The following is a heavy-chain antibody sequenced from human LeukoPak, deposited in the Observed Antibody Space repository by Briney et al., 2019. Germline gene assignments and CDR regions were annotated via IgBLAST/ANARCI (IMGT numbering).Heavy chain of an antibody. CDR2: IYYSGST. Sequence: SETLSLTCTVSGGSISSYYWSWIRQPPGKGLEWIGCIYYSGSTDYNPSLKSRVTISVDTSKNQFSLKLSSVTAADTAVYYCARGPNYPPPSPFDYWGQGTLVTVSS. D-gene: IGHD5-24*01. CDR1: GGSISSYY. J-gene: IGHJ4*02. CDR3: ARGPNYPPPSPFDY. V-gene: IGHV4-59*08.